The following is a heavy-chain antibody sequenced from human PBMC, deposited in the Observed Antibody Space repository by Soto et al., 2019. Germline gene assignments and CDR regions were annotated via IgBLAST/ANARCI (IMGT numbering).Heavy chain of an antibody. J-gene: IGHJ5*02. Sequence: QVQLVQSGAEVKKPGASVKVSCKASGYTFTGYYMHWVRQAPGQGLEWMGWINPNSGGTNYAQKFQGRVTMTRDTSISTAYMELSRLRADDTAVYYCARVLHHYSNYLGGVNWFDPWGQGTLVTVSS. CDR3: ARVLHHYSNYLGGVNWFDP. CDR1: GYTFTGYY. CDR2: INPNSGGT. D-gene: IGHD4-4*01. V-gene: IGHV1-2*02.